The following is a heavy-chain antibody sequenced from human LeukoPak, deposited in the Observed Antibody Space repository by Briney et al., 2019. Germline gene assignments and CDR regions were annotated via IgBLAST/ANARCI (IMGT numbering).Heavy chain of an antibody. CDR1: GFDFVTSV. D-gene: IGHD3-16*01. J-gene: IGHJ4*02. CDR3: ARDLSLGGVDY. Sequence: ASVKVSCKPSGFDFVTSVIHWVRQARGQRLEWRGEIIVCSRNTKYGKKFQERGTISRDMSTSTVYVELSRLRSDDTAVYYCARDLSLGGVDYWGQGTLVTVSS. CDR2: IIVCSRNT. V-gene: IGHV1-58*02.